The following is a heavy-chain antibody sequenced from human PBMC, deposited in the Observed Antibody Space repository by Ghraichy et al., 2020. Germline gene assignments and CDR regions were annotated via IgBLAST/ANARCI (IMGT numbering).Heavy chain of an antibody. Sequence: SETLSLTCTVSGGSIISSSYYWSWIRQPPGKGLEWIGRIYYNGSTRYNSSLSSRVTIMLDTSKNQFSLKLTSLTAADTAVYYCARLKRPRDHYSDSPLPNPWGQGTLVTVAS. V-gene: IGHV4-39*01. CDR1: GGSIISSSYY. CDR2: IYYNGST. J-gene: IGHJ5*02. CDR3: ARLKRPRDHYSDSPLPNP. D-gene: IGHD3-22*01.